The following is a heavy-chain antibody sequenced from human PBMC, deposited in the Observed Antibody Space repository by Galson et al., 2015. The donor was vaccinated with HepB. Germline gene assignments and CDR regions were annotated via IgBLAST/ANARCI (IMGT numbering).Heavy chain of an antibody. Sequence: SLRLSCAASGFTFSDYRMHWVRQAPGKGLVWVSRINYGGTQINYADSVNGRFTISRDNAKNTLYLQMNSLRAEDTAVYYCARYQNRGNDLFVWGKGTTVTVSS. CDR3: ARYQNRGNDLFV. J-gene: IGHJ6*04. D-gene: IGHD5-12*01. CDR2: INYGGTQI. CDR1: GFTFSDYR. V-gene: IGHV3-74*01.